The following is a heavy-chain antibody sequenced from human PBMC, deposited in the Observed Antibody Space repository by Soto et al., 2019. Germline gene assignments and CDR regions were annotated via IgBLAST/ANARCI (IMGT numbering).Heavy chain of an antibody. CDR3: ARRPGSYVFDP. CDR1: GFTFSSYW. D-gene: IGHD3-10*01. CDR2: INQDGSQK. J-gene: IGHJ5*02. V-gene: IGHV3-7*01. Sequence: PGGSLRLSCAASGFTFSSYWLSWVRQAPGRGLERVATINQDGSQKYYVDSVKCRFTIPRDNAKKLVFLQINSLRAEDTAVYYCARRPGSYVFDPWGQGTRVTFSS.